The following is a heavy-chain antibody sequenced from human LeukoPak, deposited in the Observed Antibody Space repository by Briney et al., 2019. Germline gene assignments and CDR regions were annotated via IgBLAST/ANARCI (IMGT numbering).Heavy chain of an antibody. CDR1: GYTFTSYA. J-gene: IGHJ4*02. V-gene: IGHV1-3*01. Sequence: ASVKVSCKASGYTFTSYAMHWVRQAPGHRLEWMGWINAGNGNTKYSQKFQGRVTITRDTSASTAYMELSSLRSEDTAVYYCARVGIVVVPAAMLDYWGQGTLVTVSS. CDR3: ARVGIVVVPAAMLDY. D-gene: IGHD2-2*01. CDR2: INAGNGNT.